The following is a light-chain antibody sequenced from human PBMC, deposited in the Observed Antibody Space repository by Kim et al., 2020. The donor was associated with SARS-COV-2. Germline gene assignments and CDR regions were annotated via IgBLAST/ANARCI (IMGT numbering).Light chain of an antibody. CDR3: QQSYRTPRT. CDR2: AAS. V-gene: IGKV1-39*01. J-gene: IGKJ1*01. Sequence: DIQMTQSPSSLSASVGDRVTITCRASQSSSSYLNWYQQKPGKAPKLLIYAASSLQSGVPSRFSGSGSGTDFTLTISSLQPEDFATYYCQQSYRTPRTFGQGTKVDIK. CDR1: QSSSSY.